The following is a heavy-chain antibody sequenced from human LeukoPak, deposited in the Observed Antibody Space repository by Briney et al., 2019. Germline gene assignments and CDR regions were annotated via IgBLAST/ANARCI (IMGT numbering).Heavy chain of an antibody. D-gene: IGHD4-17*01. CDR2: INSDGSST. CDR3: ARLRFYGFDI. Sequence: PGGSLRLSRAASGFTFSSCWMHWVRQAPGKGMGWVSRINSDGSSTIYADSVKGRFTISRDNAKNTLYLQMNSLRAEDTAVYYCARLRFYGFDIWGQGTMVTVSS. V-gene: IGHV3-74*01. J-gene: IGHJ3*02. CDR1: GFTFSSCW.